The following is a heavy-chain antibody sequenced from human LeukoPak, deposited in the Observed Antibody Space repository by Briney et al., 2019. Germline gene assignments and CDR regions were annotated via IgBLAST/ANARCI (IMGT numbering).Heavy chain of an antibody. Sequence: PSETLSLTCTVSGGSISGYFWSWIRQPAGKGLEWIGRIYSSGSNNYNPSLKSRVTMSLDTSKNHLSLNLSSVTAADTAVYYCARDRKVRFCSTSCYPVGWFDPWGQGTLVTVSS. J-gene: IGHJ5*02. V-gene: IGHV4-4*07. D-gene: IGHD2-2*01. CDR2: IYSSGSN. CDR3: ARDRKVRFCSTSCYPVGWFDP. CDR1: GGSISGYF.